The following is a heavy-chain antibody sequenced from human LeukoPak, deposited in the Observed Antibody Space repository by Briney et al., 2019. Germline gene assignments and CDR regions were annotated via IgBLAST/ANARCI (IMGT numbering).Heavy chain of an antibody. Sequence: ASVKVSCKASGYTFTGYYMHWVRQAPGQGLEWMGWINPNSGGTNYAQKFQGRVTMTRDTSISTAYMEQSRLRSDDTAVYYCARDFPLKYPGGDAFDIWGQGTMVTVSS. D-gene: IGHD2-2*01. CDR2: INPNSGGT. CDR3: ARDFPLKYPGGDAFDI. CDR1: GYTFTGYY. V-gene: IGHV1-2*02. J-gene: IGHJ3*02.